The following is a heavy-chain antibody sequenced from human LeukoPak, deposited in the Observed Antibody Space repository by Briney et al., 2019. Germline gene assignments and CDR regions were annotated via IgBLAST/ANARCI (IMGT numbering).Heavy chain of an antibody. CDR3: ARGITMVRGVDY. V-gene: IGHV1-8*02. Sequence: SSVKVSCKASGGTFSSYAISWVRQATGQGLEWMGWMNPNSGNTGYAQKFQGRVTMTRNTSISTAYMELSSLRSEDTAVYYCARGITMVRGVDYWGQGTLVTVSS. J-gene: IGHJ4*02. D-gene: IGHD3-10*01. CDR1: GGTFSSYA. CDR2: MNPNSGNT.